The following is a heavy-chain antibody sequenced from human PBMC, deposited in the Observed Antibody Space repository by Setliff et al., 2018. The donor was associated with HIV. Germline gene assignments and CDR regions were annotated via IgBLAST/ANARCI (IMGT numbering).Heavy chain of an antibody. CDR2: INTNTGNP. D-gene: IGHD3-10*01. CDR1: GYTFTSYA. J-gene: IGHJ3*02. Sequence: GASVKVSCKASGYTFTSYAMNWVRQAPGQGLEWMGWINTNTGNPMYAQGFTGRFVFSLDTSVSTAYLQISSLKAEDTAVYYCARDRASFMVRGVMEAFDIWGQGTMVTVSS. CDR3: ARDRASFMVRGVMEAFDI. V-gene: IGHV7-4-1*02.